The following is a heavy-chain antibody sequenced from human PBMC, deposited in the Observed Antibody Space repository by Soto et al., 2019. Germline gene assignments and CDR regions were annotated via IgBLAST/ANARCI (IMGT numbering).Heavy chain of an antibody. CDR1: GFTFSDHY. J-gene: IGHJ6*02. Sequence: PGGSLRLSCAASGFTFSDHYMDWVRQAPGKGLEWVGRTRNKANSYTTEYAASVKGRFTISRDDSKNSLYLQMNSLKTEDTAVYYCARVGNGMDVWGQGTTVTVSS. V-gene: IGHV3-72*01. CDR3: ARVGNGMDV. CDR2: TRNKANSYTT.